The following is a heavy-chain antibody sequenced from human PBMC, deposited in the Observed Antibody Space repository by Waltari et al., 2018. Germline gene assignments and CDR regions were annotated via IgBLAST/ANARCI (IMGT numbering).Heavy chain of an antibody. D-gene: IGHD6-13*01. J-gene: IGHJ5*02. CDR3: ARDQVAAAYFDP. Sequence: QVQLVQSGAEVKKPGSSVKVSCKASGGTFSSYAISWVRQAPGQGLEWMGGIIPIFGTANYATKFQGRVTITTDESTSTDYMELSSLRSEDTAVYYCARDQVAAAYFDPWGQGTLVTVSS. CDR1: GGTFSSYA. V-gene: IGHV1-69*05. CDR2: IIPIFGTA.